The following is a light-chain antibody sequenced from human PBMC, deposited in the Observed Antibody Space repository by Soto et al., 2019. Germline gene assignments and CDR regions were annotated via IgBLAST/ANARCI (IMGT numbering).Light chain of an antibody. J-gene: IGLJ1*01. CDR2: SNN. V-gene: IGLV1-44*01. CDR1: SANIGSNT. CDR3: AAWHDSLNGYV. Sequence: QSVLTQPPSASGTPGQRGTISCSGSSANIGSNTVNWYQQLPVTAPKLLIYSNNQRPSGVPDRFSGSKSGTSASLAISGLQSEDEADYYCAAWHDSLNGYVFGTGTKLTVL.